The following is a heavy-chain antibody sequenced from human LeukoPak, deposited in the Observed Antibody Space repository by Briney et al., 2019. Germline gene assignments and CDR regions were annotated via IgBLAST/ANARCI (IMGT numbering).Heavy chain of an antibody. CDR1: GFTFSGAA. V-gene: IGHV3-23*01. CDR2: ITGSDDRT. D-gene: IGHD3-22*01. Sequence: PGGSLRLSCAASGFTFSGAAMTWVRQAPGKGLGWVSTITGSDDRTYYADSVKGRFTISRDYSKNTLRLQMSSLTVEDTAIYYCAKGPQVGSGYHPDFWGQGTLVTVSS. CDR3: AKGPQVGSGYHPDF. J-gene: IGHJ4*02.